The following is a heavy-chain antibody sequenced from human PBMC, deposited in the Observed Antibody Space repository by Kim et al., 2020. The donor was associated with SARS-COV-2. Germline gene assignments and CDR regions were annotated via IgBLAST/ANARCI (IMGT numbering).Heavy chain of an antibody. CDR3: ARDRTMVRGVLPWFDP. Sequence: KCQGRVTITAEQSTSTAYMELSSLRSEDTAVYYCARDRTMVRGVLPWFDPWGQGTLVTVSS. V-gene: IGHV1-69*01. D-gene: IGHD3-10*01. J-gene: IGHJ5*02.